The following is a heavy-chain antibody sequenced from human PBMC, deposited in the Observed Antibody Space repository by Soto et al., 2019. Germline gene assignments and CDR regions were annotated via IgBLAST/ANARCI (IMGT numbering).Heavy chain of an antibody. D-gene: IGHD2-15*01. CDR1: GFTFRTYT. CDR3: ARDRGYDAHDYYYNAMDV. J-gene: IGHJ6*02. V-gene: IGHV3-21*01. CDR2: IRGFSPYT. Sequence: GGSLRLSCVASGFTFRTYTMNWVRQAPGKGLEWVSDIRGFSPYTFYAESVKGRFTISRDNAKNSLYLQMNSLGVEDTAVYYCARDRGYDAHDYYYNAMDVWGQGTTVTVSS.